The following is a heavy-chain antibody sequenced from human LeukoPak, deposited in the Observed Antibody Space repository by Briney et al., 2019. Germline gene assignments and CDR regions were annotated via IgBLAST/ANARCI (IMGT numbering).Heavy chain of an antibody. Sequence: PSETLSLTCTVSGDSISNARYYWAWIRQPLGKGLEYIAHVYYSGSTYYNPSLESRVTLSVDTSKNQFSLRLSSVSAVDTAITRCPTINWFDPWGPGTLVTVSS. CDR1: GDSISNARYY. CDR2: VYYSGST. J-gene: IGHJ5*02. D-gene: IGHD2-2*01. CDR3: PTINWFDP. V-gene: IGHV4-39*07.